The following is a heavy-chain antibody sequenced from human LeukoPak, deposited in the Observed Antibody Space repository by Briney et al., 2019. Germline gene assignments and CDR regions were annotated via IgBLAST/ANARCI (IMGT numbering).Heavy chain of an antibody. CDR1: GGSISSYY. D-gene: IGHD3-22*01. Sequence: SETLSLTCTVSGGSISSYYWSWIRQPPGKGPEWIGYIYYSGSTDYNPSLKSRVTISVDTSKNQFSLKLSSVTAADTAVYYCASNLYDSSGYGFDIWGQGTMVTVSS. CDR2: IYYSGST. J-gene: IGHJ3*02. CDR3: ASNLYDSSGYGFDI. V-gene: IGHV4-59*01.